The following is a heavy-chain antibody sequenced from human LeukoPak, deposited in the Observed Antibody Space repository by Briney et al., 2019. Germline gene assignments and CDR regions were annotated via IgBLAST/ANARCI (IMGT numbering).Heavy chain of an antibody. V-gene: IGHV3-30*03. CDR3: ARNGLVRHYYFDL. CDR2: ISFDGSND. Sequence: GGSLRLSCAASRFSFSNSAMHWVRQAPGKGLEWVAVISFDGSNDYYADSVKGRFTISRDNSKNTVHLQMNSLRAEDTAVYYCARNGLVRHYYFDLWGRGTLVTVSS. D-gene: IGHD3-10*02. J-gene: IGHJ2*01. CDR1: RFSFSNSA.